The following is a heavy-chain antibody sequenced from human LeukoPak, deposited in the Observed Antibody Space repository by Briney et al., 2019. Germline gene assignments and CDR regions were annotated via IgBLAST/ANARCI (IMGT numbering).Heavy chain of an antibody. D-gene: IGHD5-18*01. J-gene: IGHJ6*02. V-gene: IGHV3-30*04. CDR3: ARDVEDTAMVTSYYYGMDV. Sequence: GGSLRLSCAASGFTFDDYAMHWVRQAPGKGLEWVAVISYDGSNKYYADSVKGRFTISRDNSKNTLYLQMNSLRAEDTAVYYCARDVEDTAMVTSYYYGMDVWGQGTTVTVSS. CDR1: GFTFDDYA. CDR2: ISYDGSNK.